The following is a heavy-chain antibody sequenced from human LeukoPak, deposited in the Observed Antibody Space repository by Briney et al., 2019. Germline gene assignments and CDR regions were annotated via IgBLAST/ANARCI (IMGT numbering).Heavy chain of an antibody. V-gene: IGHV3-23*01. CDR2: ISGSGGST. D-gene: IGHD3-10*01. CDR1: GFTFSSYA. Sequence: PGGSLRLSCAASGFTFSSYAMSWVRQAPGKGLEWVSAISGSGGSTYYADSVKGRFTISRDNSKNTLYLQMNSLRAEDTAVYYCAKDSVLLWFGELLGFDYWGQGTLVTVSS. CDR3: AKDSVLLWFGELLGFDY. J-gene: IGHJ4*02.